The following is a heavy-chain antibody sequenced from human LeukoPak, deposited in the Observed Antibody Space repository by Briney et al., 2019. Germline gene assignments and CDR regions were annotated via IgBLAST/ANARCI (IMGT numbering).Heavy chain of an antibody. J-gene: IGHJ4*02. CDR3: ARESRDGH. CDR2: ISSSSSYI. CDR1: GFTLSDYY. Sequence: GRSLRLSCAASGFTLSDYYTSWVRQPPGKGLEWVSSISSSSSYIYYADSVKGRFTISRDNAKNSLYLQMNSLRAEDTAVYYCARESRDGHWGQGTLVTVSS. D-gene: IGHD5-24*01. V-gene: IGHV3-21*01.